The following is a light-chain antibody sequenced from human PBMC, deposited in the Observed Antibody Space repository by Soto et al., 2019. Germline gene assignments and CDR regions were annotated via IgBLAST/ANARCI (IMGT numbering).Light chain of an antibody. Sequence: DIQMTQSPSSLSASVGDRVTITCRASQNINSYLNWYQQKPGKAPNLLISAATSLQSGVPSRFSGRGSGTDFTLTISSLQPEDFATYYCQQSYSTPFTFGPGTKVDI. CDR3: QQSYSTPFT. J-gene: IGKJ3*01. CDR1: QNINSY. CDR2: AAT. V-gene: IGKV1-39*01.